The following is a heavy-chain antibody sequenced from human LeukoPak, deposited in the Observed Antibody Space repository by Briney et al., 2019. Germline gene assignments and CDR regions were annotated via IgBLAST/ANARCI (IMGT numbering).Heavy chain of an antibody. CDR2: ISANNNNT. CDR1: GYSSTTYG. J-gene: IGHJ4*02. V-gene: IGHV1-18*01. Sequence: GASVKVSCKASGYSSTTYGISWVRQAPGQGLEWMGWISANNNNTDSVQKLQGRVTMTTDTSTSTAYMELRSLRSDDTAVYYCARALYHTFDYWGQGTLVTVSS. CDR3: ARALYHTFDY. D-gene: IGHD2-2*01.